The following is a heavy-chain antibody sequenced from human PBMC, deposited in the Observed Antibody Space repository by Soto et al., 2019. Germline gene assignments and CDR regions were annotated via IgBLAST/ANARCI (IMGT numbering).Heavy chain of an antibody. CDR1: GGSISRYY. D-gene: IGHD2-21*02. CDR2: MYNTGST. V-gene: IGHV4-59*01. Sequence: QVQLQESGPGLVKPSETLSLTCTVSGGSISRYYWSWIRQPSGKGLEWIGYMYNTGSTVYNPPFNSRVTISVDTSKNQFSLKLTSVTAADTAVYYCARDLWGYCGTDCYPLDVWGQGTTVTVSS. J-gene: IGHJ6*02. CDR3: ARDLWGYCGTDCYPLDV.